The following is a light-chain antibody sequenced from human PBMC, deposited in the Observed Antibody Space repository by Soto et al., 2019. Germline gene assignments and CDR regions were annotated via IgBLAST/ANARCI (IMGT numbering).Light chain of an antibody. V-gene: IGKV1-39*01. CDR1: QTIERY. Sequence: DIYMTQSPPSLSGSVGDRVTITCRASQTIERYLNWYQQKPGNAPKLLISLASTLPIGVPSRFSGGGFGTDFTLTISSLQPEDFATYYCQQSYGTPWTFGLGTKVDIK. J-gene: IGKJ1*01. CDR3: QQSYGTPWT. CDR2: LAS.